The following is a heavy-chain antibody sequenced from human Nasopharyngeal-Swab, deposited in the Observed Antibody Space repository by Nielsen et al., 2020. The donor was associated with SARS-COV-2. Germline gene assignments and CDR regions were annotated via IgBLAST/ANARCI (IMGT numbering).Heavy chain of an antibody. CDR1: GFTFSSYA. Sequence: GESLKISCAASGFTFSSYAMSWVRQAPGKGLEWVSAISGSGGSTYYADSVKGRFTISRDNSKNTLYLQMNSLRAEDTAVYYCAKGKWVYSSGWYDYWGQGTLVTVSS. V-gene: IGHV3-23*01. CDR2: ISGSGGST. D-gene: IGHD6-19*01. J-gene: IGHJ4*02. CDR3: AKGKWVYSSGWYDY.